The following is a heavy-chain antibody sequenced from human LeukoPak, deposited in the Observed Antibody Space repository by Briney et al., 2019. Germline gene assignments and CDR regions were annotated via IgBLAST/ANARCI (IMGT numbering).Heavy chain of an antibody. V-gene: IGHV4-59*01. CDR3: ARSKEMATILGI. J-gene: IGHJ3*02. CDR2: IYYSGST. Sequence: SETLSLTCTVSGGSISSYYWSWIRQPPGKGLEWIGYIYYSGSTNYNPSLKSRVTISVDTSKNQFSLKPSSVTAADTAVYYCARSKEMATILGIWGQGTMVTVSP. CDR1: GGSISSYY. D-gene: IGHD5-24*01.